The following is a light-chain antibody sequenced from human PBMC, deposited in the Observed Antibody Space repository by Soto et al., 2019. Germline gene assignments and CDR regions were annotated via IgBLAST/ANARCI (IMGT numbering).Light chain of an antibody. J-gene: IGLJ2*01. V-gene: IGLV2-14*01. CDR2: DVS. CDR3: SSYTGGSTVV. CDR1: SSDIGDYNY. Sequence: QSALTQPASVSGSPGQSINISSTGTSSDIGDYNYVSWYQQHPGKAPKLMIYDVSNRPSGVSNRFSGSMSGNTASLTISGLQPEDEADYYCSSYTGGSTVVFGGGTKLTVL.